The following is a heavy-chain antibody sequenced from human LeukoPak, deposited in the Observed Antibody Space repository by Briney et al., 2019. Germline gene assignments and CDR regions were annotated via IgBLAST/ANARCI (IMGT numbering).Heavy chain of an antibody. CDR3: AREGGIAATYGMDV. J-gene: IGHJ6*02. Sequence: ASVKVSCKASGGTFISYAISWVRQAPGQGLEWMGGIIPIFGTANYAQKFQGRVTITADESTSTAYMELSSLRSEDTAVYYRAREGGIAATYGMDVWGQGTTVTVSS. CDR1: GGTFISYA. D-gene: IGHD6-13*01. V-gene: IGHV1-69*13. CDR2: IIPIFGTA.